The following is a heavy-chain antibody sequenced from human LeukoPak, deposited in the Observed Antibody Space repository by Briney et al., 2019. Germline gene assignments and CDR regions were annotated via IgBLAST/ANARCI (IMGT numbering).Heavy chain of an antibody. CDR1: GFTFDDYA. Sequence: PGGSLRLSCAASGFTFDDYAMHWVRQAPGKGLEWVSGISWNSGSIGYADSVKGRFTISRDNAKNSPYLQMNSLRAEDTALYYCAKSTLLWFGELLGDFDYWGQGTLVTVSS. V-gene: IGHV3-9*01. CDR2: ISWNSGSI. J-gene: IGHJ4*02. CDR3: AKSTLLWFGELLGDFDY. D-gene: IGHD3-10*01.